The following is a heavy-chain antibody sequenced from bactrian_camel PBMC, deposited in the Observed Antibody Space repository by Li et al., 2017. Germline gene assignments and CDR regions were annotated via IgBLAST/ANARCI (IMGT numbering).Heavy chain of an antibody. V-gene: IGHV3-1*01. CDR3: AQVGGENK. CDR1: GFKFSDYG. J-gene: IGHJ4*01. CDR2: IGTNDSR. Sequence: VQLVESGGGSVQAGGSLRLSCEASGFKFSDYGMKWVRAKPGKRPEPVANIGTNDSRFYAPAVKGRATISRDNAKNMLYLELNSLVIDDTAMYYCAQVGGENKRGQGTQVTVS.